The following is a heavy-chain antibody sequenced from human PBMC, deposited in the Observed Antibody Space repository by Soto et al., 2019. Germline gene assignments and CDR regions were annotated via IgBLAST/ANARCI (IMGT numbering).Heavy chain of an antibody. CDR3: ARTFTGYYSFYF. CDR2: ISGSGGTT. V-gene: IGHV3-23*01. J-gene: IGHJ4*02. CDR1: GFTFNSYA. Sequence: EVQLLESGGGLVQPGGSLRLSCAASGFTFNSYAMSWVRQAPGKGLEWVSAISGSGGTTYYADSVKGRFTISRENSQNTLYLQMNSLSADDTALYYCARTFTGYYSFYFCGQGTLVTPSS. D-gene: IGHD5-12*01.